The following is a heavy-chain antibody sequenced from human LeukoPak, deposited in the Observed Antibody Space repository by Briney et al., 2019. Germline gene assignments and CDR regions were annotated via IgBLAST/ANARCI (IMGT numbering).Heavy chain of an antibody. CDR1: GCSISSSYYY. V-gene: IGHV4-39*01. J-gene: IGHJ4*02. Sequence: SETLSLTCTVSGCSISSSYYYWGWIRQPPGKGLEWIGSIYYSGSTDYNPSLKSRVTISVDTSKKQLSLKLRSVTAADTAVYYCARLRDEGYSYGSLDYWGQGTLVTVSS. D-gene: IGHD5-18*01. CDR3: ARLRDEGYSYGSLDY. CDR2: IYYSGST.